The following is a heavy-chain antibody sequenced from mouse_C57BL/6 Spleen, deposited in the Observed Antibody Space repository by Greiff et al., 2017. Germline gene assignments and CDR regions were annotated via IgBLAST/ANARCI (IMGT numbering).Heavy chain of an antibody. V-gene: IGHV1-53*01. J-gene: IGHJ2*01. CDR3: AREGVYYGSPFDY. CDR1: GYTFTSYW. Sequence: VQGVESGTELVKPGASVKLSCKASGYTFTSYWMHWVKQRPGQGLEWIGNINPSNGGTNYNEKFKSKATLTVDKSSSTAYMQLSSLTSEDSAVYYCAREGVYYGSPFDYWGQGTTLTVSS. D-gene: IGHD1-1*01. CDR2: INPSNGGT.